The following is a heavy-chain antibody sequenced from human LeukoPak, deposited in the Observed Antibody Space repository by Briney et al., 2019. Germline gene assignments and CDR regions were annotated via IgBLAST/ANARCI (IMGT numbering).Heavy chain of an antibody. V-gene: IGHV1-2*02. CDR1: GYTFTCYY. D-gene: IGHD2-2*01. CDR2: INPNSGGR. J-gene: IGHJ1*01. Sequence: ASVKVSCKASGYTFTCYYMHWVRQAAGQGREWRGWINPNSGGRNYAQKFQGGVTMTRHTSISTAYMELSRLRSDDTAVYYCARAKGYCSSTSCLTFAEYFQHWGQGTLVTVSS. CDR3: ARAKGYCSSTSCLTFAEYFQH.